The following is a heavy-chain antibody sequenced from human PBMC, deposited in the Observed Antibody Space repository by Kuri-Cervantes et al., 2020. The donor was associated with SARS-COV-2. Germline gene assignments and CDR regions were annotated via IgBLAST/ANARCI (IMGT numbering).Heavy chain of an antibody. CDR1: GGSVSGYY. D-gene: IGHD3-22*01. CDR2: IHYSGST. CDR3: ALVAVYYDSSGYYYWFDP. Sequence: SETLSLTCTVSGGSVSGYYWTWMRQPPGEGLECIGHIHYSGSTNYNPSLKSRVTISVDTSKNQFSLKLSSVTAADTAVYYCALVAVYYDSSGYYYWFDPWGQGTLVTVSS. J-gene: IGHJ5*02. V-gene: IGHV4-59*02.